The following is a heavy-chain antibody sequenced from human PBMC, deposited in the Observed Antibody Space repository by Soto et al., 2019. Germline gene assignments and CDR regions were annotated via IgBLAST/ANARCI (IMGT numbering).Heavy chain of an antibody. CDR1: GGSFRGYY. V-gene: IGHV4-34*01. CDR3: ARGGVLLPAAHAPCDY. D-gene: IGHD2-2*01. Sequence: SATLSLTCAVYGGSFRGYYRRWIRQHPGRGLGRIGDINHSGSTNYNPSLKSRVTISVDTAKNHFSLKLSSVTAADTAVYYCARGGVLLPAAHAPCDYWGQGTLVTVSA. J-gene: IGHJ4*02. CDR2: INHSGST.